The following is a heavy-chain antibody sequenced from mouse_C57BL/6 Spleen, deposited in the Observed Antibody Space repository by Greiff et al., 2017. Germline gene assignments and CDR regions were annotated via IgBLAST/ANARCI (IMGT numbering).Heavy chain of an antibody. D-gene: IGHD2-10*01. V-gene: IGHV1-42*01. CDR2: INPSTGGT. J-gene: IGHJ3*01. CDR1: GYSFTGYY. Sequence: DVKLVESGPELVKPGASVKISCKASGYSFTGYYMNWVQQSPETRLEWIGEINPSTGGTTYNQKFKAKATLTVDKSSSTAYMQLKSLTSEDSAVYYCARAYYGNPAWFAYWGQGTLVTVSA. CDR3: ARAYYGNPAWFAY.